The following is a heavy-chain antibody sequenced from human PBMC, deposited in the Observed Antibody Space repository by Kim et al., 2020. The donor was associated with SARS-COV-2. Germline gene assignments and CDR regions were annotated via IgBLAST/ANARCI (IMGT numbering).Heavy chain of an antibody. CDR3: ARHPSPVLLWFGDTQGYFDY. Sequence: SETLSLTCTVSGGSISSSSYYWGWIRQPPGKGLEWIGSIYYSGSTYYNPSLKSRVTISVDTSKNQFSLKLSSVTAADTAVYYCARHPSPVLLWFGDTQGYFDYWGQGTLVTVSS. V-gene: IGHV4-39*01. CDR1: GGSISSSSYY. CDR2: IYYSGST. J-gene: IGHJ4*02. D-gene: IGHD3-10*01.